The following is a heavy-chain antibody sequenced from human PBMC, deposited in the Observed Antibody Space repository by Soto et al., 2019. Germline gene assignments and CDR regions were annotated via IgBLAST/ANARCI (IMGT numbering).Heavy chain of an antibody. CDR2: VYYSGTT. CDR1: GGSISTYY. V-gene: IGHV4-59*08. CDR3: ARHHGDQQKVWGI. J-gene: IGHJ3*02. Sequence: SETLSLTCTVSGGSISTYYWSWIRQPPGKGLEWIGYVYYSGTTNYNPSLKSRVTISVDTSKNQFSLKVSSVTAADTAVYYCARHHGDQQKVWGIWGQGTMVTVSS. D-gene: IGHD2-2*01.